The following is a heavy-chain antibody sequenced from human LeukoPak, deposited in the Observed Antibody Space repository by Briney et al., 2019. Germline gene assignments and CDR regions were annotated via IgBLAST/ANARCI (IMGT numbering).Heavy chain of an antibody. D-gene: IGHD1-1*01. CDR1: GFSVGDNY. CDR3: AKVQLERRELLPNFDS. J-gene: IGHJ4*02. CDR2: LYRGGST. V-gene: IGHV3-66*02. Sequence: GGSLRLSCEASGFSVGDNYMTWVRQAPGKGLEWVSVLYRGGSTIYADSVRGRFTISRDNSQNMLYLQMNSLRVDDTSVYYCAKVQLERRELLPNFDSWGQGTLVTVSS.